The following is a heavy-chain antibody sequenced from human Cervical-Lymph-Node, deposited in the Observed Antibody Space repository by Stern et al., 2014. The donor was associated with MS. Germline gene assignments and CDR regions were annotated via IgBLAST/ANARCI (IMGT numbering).Heavy chain of an antibody. CDR2: IFPGDSPT. CDR3: ARPSNSGLFLHH. J-gene: IGHJ1*01. Sequence: VQLVQSGAEVKKPGESLKISCKGSGYNFTTYWIAWVRQMPGRGLEWMGRIFPGDSPTRDSPSFQGHVTMSADTSTSTAYLRRSGLKASDSAIYYCARPSNSGLFLHHWGQGTLVTVSS. CDR1: GYNFTTYW. D-gene: IGHD6-19*01. V-gene: IGHV5-51*01.